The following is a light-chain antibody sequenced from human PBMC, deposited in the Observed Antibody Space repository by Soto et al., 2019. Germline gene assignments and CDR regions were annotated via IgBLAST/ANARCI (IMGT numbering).Light chain of an antibody. V-gene: IGLV1-40*01. CDR2: ANT. CDR3: QSYDSSLTGAV. CDR1: SSNIGAGYD. Sequence: QAVVTQPPSVSGAPGQRVTISCTGSSSNIGAGYDVNWYQQLPGTAPRLLIFANTNRPSGVPDRFSGSKSGPSASLAITGLQAEDEADYYCQSYDSSLTGAVFGGGTKLTVL. J-gene: IGLJ2*01.